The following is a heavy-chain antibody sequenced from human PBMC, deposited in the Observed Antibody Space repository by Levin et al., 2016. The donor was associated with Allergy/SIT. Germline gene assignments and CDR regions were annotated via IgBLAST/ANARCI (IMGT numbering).Heavy chain of an antibody. J-gene: IGHJ4*02. D-gene: IGHD3-10*01. CDR3: AKDWAWDYYGSGSFRLRGARGIFDY. CDR2: ISYDGSNK. CDR1: GFTFSSYG. V-gene: IGHV3-30*18. Sequence: GGSLRLSCAASGFTFSSYGMHWVRQAPGKGLEWVAVISYDGSNKYYADSVKGRFTISRDNSKNTLYLQMNSLRAEDTAVYYCAKDWAWDYYGSGSFRLRGARGIFDYWGPGNPGHRLL.